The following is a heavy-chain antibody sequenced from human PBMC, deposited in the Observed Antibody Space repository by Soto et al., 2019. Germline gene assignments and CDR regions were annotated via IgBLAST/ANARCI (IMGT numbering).Heavy chain of an antibody. V-gene: IGHV1-18*01. CDR2: ISAYNGNT. CDR1: GYTFTSYG. D-gene: IGHD6-13*01. J-gene: IGHJ4*02. Sequence: ASVKVSCKASGYTFTSYGISWVRQAPGQGLEWMGWISAYNGNTNYAQKLQGRVTMTTDTSTSTAYMELRSLRSDDTAVYYCARVRVGAAPRGRGFDYWGQGTLVTVSS. CDR3: ARVRVGAAPRGRGFDY.